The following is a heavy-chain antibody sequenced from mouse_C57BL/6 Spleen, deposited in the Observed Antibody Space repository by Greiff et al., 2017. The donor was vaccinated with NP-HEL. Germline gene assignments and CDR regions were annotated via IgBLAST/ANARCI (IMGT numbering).Heavy chain of an antibody. V-gene: IGHV3-6*01. J-gene: IGHJ4*01. CDR3: ARDYYGSSGAYAMDY. Sequence: EVKLEESGPGLVKPSQSLSLTCSVTGYSITSGYYWNWIRQFPGNKLEWMGYISYDGSNNYNPSLKNRISITRDTSKNQFFLKLNSVTTEDTATYYCARDYYGSSGAYAMDYWGQGTSVTVSS. D-gene: IGHD1-1*01. CDR1: GYSITSGYY. CDR2: ISYDGSN.